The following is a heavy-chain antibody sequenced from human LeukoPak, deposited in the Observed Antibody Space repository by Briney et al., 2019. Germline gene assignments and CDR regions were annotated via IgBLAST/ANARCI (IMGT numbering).Heavy chain of an antibody. CDR2: IYHSGST. CDR3: AREERYSSSWYDHYNWFDP. J-gene: IGHJ5*02. V-gene: IGHV4-30-2*01. CDR1: GGSISSGGYY. Sequence: SQTLSLTCTVSGGSISSGGYYWSWIRQPPGKGLEWIGYIYHSGSTYYNPSLKSRVTISVDRSKNQFSLKLSSVTAADTAVYYCAREERYSSSWYDHYNWFDPWGQGTLVTVSS. D-gene: IGHD6-13*01.